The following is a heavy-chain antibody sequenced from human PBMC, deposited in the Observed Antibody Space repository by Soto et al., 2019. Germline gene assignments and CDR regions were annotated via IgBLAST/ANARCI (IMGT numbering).Heavy chain of an antibody. Sequence: EVQLVESGGGLVQPGGSLRISCAASGFTFSSYEMNWLRQAPGKGLEWVSYISSSGSTIYYADSVKGRFTISRDNAKNSLYLQMNSLRAEDTAVYYCARDPRGLGPGHDAFDIWGQGTMVTVSS. D-gene: IGHD3-3*01. CDR3: ARDPRGLGPGHDAFDI. CDR2: ISSSGSTI. J-gene: IGHJ3*02. V-gene: IGHV3-48*03. CDR1: GFTFSSYE.